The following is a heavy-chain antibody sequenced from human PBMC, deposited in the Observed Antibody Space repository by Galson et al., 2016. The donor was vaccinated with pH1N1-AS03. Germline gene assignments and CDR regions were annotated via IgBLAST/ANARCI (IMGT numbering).Heavy chain of an antibody. Sequence: SLRLSCAASGFSVRANAMSWVRQAPGKGLEWVASLDGGGDGTHYAGAVRGRFTISRDTSENTVYLQMNSLRAEDTALYYCANDVFGWAFDVWGQGTMVTVSS. D-gene: IGHD3-10*01. CDR1: GFSVRANA. V-gene: IGHV3-23*01. CDR3: ANDVFGWAFDV. J-gene: IGHJ3*01. CDR2: LDGGGDGT.